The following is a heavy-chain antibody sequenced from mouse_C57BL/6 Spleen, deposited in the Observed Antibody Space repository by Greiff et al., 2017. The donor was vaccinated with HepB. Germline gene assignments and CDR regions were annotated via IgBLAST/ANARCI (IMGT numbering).Heavy chain of an antibody. D-gene: IGHD2-4*01. CDR1: GFTFSSYA. CDR3: TRVNDYDEGAMDY. V-gene: IGHV5-9-1*02. Sequence: EVKVVESGEGLVKPGGSLKLSCAASGFTFSSYAMSWVRQTPEKRLEWVAYISSGGDYIYYADTVKGRFTISRDNARNTLYLQMSSLKSEDTAMYYCTRVNDYDEGAMDYWGQGTSVTVSS. J-gene: IGHJ4*01. CDR2: ISSGGDYI.